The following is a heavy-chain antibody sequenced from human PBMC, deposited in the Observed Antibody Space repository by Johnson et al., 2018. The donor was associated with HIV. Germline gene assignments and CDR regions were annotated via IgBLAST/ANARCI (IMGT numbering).Heavy chain of an antibody. CDR3: ASRSTSMTDAFDI. CDR2: ISYDGSNK. V-gene: IGHV3-30*04. J-gene: IGHJ3*02. Sequence: QVQLVESGGGVVRPGGSLRLSCAASGFTFSSYAMHWVRQAPGKGLEWVAVISYDGSNKYYADSVKGRFTISRDNSKNTLYLQMNSLRAEDTAVYYCASRSTSMTDAFDIWGQGTMVTVSS. CDR1: GFTFSSYA. D-gene: IGHD2-2*01.